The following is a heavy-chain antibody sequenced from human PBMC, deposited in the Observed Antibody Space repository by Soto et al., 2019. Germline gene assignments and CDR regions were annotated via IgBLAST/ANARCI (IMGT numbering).Heavy chain of an antibody. CDR1: GFTFSPYT. V-gene: IGHV3-21*01. Sequence: GGSLRLCCAASGFTFSPYTMNWVRQAPGKGLEWVSSISSGSSYIYYADSVKGRFTISRDNAKNSLYLQVNTLRAEDTAVYYCARAATITAADTPYFDYWGQGTLVTVSS. D-gene: IGHD6-13*01. J-gene: IGHJ4*02. CDR2: ISSGSSYI. CDR3: ARAATITAADTPYFDY.